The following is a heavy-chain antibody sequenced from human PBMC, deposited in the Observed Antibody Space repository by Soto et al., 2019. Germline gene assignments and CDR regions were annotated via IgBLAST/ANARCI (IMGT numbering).Heavy chain of an antibody. CDR3: AKDPPNPAGIAAAGTNWFAP. V-gene: IGHV3-23*01. CDR2: ISGSGGST. J-gene: IGHJ5*02. CDR1: GFTFSSYA. Sequence: GGSLRLSCAASGFTFSSYAMSWVRQAPGKGLEWVSAISGSGGSTYYADSVKGRFTISRDNSKNTLYLQMNSLRAEDTAVYYCAKDPPNPAGIAAAGTNWFAPWGQGTLVTVS. D-gene: IGHD6-13*01.